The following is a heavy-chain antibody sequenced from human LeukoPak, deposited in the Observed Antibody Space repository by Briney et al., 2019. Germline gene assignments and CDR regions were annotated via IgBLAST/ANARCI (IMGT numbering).Heavy chain of an antibody. V-gene: IGHV7-4-1*02. D-gene: IGHD4-17*01. J-gene: IGHJ3*02. Sequence: ASVKVSCKASGYTFTNFAMNWVRQAPGQGLEWMGWINTNAGNPTYAQGFTGRFVFSLDTSVSTAYLQISSLKAEDTAVYYCARDAPDYGDAFDIWGQGTMVTVSS. CDR2: INTNAGNP. CDR3: ARDAPDYGDAFDI. CDR1: GYTFTNFA.